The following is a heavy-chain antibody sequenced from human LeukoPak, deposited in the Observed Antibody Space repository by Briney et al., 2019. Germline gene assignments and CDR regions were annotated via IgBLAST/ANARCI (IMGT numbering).Heavy chain of an antibody. V-gene: IGHV3-30-3*02. CDR1: GFTFSSYA. Sequence: PGRSLRLSCAASGFTFSSYAMHWVRQAPGKGLEWVAVISYDGSNKYYADSVKGRFIISRDNSKNTLFLQMNNLGAEDTAVYYCAKNVWDRSGWLIEYWGQGTRVTVSS. CDR3: AKNVWDRSGWLIEY. J-gene: IGHJ4*02. D-gene: IGHD6-19*01. CDR2: ISYDGSNK.